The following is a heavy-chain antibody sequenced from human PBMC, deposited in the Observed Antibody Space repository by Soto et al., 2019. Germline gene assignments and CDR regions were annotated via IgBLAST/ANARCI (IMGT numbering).Heavy chain of an antibody. CDR3: AIDSSIAAAGTESSYYYYYMDV. CDR2: ISSSSSYI. Sequence: GGSLRLSCAASGFTFSSYSMNWVRQAPGKGLEWVSSISSSSSYIYYADSVKGRFTISRDNAKNSLYLQMNSLRAEDTAVYYCAIDSSIAAAGTESSYYYYYMDVWGKGTTVTVSS. V-gene: IGHV3-21*01. D-gene: IGHD6-13*01. J-gene: IGHJ6*03. CDR1: GFTFSSYS.